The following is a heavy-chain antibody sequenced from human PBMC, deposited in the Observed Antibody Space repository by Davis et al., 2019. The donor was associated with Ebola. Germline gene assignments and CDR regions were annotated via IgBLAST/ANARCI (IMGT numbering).Heavy chain of an antibody. D-gene: IGHD3-3*01. Sequence: SETLSLTCIVSGGSISNYYWSWIRQPAGKGLEWIGRIYTSGSTNYNPSLKSRVTMSVDTSKNQFSLKLSSVTAADTAVYYCARDSGFWGGYQFDYWGQGTLVIVSS. J-gene: IGHJ4*02. V-gene: IGHV4-4*07. CDR2: IYTSGST. CDR1: GGSISNYY. CDR3: ARDSGFWGGYQFDY.